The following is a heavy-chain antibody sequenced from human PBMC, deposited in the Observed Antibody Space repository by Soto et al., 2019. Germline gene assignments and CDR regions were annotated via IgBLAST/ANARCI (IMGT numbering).Heavy chain of an antibody. CDR1: GFTFSSYD. J-gene: IGHJ6*02. D-gene: IGHD3-10*01. V-gene: IGHV3-13*01. Sequence: GSLRLSCAASGFTFSSYDMHWVRQATGKGLEWVSAIGTAGDTYYPGSVKGRFTISRENAKNSLYIQMNSLRAGDTAVYYLARAVCFGFNPQYHSFEVWGQRTTV. CDR2: IGTAGDT. CDR3: ARAVCFGFNPQYHSFEV.